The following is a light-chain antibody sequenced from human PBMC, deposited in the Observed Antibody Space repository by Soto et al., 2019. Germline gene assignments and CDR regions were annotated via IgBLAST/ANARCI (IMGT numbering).Light chain of an antibody. CDR1: RSVPST. J-gene: IGKJ5*01. V-gene: IGKV3-15*01. CDR2: GAS. CDR3: QQYNNWPAIT. Sequence: DIVMTHSPATLSVSPCERPTLSFRASRSVPSTLARSQQTPGQAPRMLIFGASTRATNIPARFSGSGSGTEFTLTISSLQSEDFAVYYCQQYNNWPAITFGQGTRLETK.